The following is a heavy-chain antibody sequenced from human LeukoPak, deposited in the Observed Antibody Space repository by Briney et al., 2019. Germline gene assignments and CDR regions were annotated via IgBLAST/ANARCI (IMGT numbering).Heavy chain of an antibody. D-gene: IGHD4-17*01. V-gene: IGHV3-21*01. CDR1: GFTFSSYS. CDR2: ISSSSSYI. J-gene: IGHJ3*02. Sequence: GGSLRLSCAASGFTFSSYSMNWVRQAPGKGLEWVSSISSSSSYIYYADSVKGRFTISRDNAKNSLYLQMNSLRAEDTAVYYCARPTTVTGVDAFDIWGQGTMVTVS. CDR3: ARPTTVTGVDAFDI.